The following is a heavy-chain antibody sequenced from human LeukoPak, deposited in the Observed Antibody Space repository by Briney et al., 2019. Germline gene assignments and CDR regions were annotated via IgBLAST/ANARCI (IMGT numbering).Heavy chain of an antibody. D-gene: IGHD1-14*01. CDR3: AKDRSALTWYYFDY. CDR1: GFTFDDYG. Sequence: GGSLRLSCAASGFTFDDYGMSWVRQAPGKGLEWASSISGSGGNTKYADSVKGRFTISRDNSKNTVYLQMNSLRAEDTAIYYCAKDRSALTWYYFDYWGQGALVTVSS. V-gene: IGHV3-23*01. CDR2: ISGSGGNT. J-gene: IGHJ4*02.